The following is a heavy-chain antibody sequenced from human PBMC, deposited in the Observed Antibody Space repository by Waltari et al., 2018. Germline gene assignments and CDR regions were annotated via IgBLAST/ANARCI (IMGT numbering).Heavy chain of an antibody. V-gene: IGHV4-4*02. CDR3: ARDPGQLGLLDP. CDR1: GGAISSSTW. Sequence: QLQLQESGPGLVQPSGTLSLTCAVSGGAISSSTWWSWVRQPPGKGLEWIGEIYHSGSTNYNPSLKSRVTISVDKSKNQFSLKLSSVTAADTAVYYCARDPGQLGLLDPWGQGTLVTVSS. CDR2: IYHSGST. J-gene: IGHJ5*02. D-gene: IGHD6-13*01.